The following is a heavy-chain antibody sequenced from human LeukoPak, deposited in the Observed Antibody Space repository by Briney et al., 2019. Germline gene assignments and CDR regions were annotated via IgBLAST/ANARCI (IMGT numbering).Heavy chain of an antibody. Sequence: ASVKVSCKASGYTFTSYYMHWVRQAPGQGLEWMGGIIPIFGTANYAQKFQGRVTITADESTSTAYMELSSLRSEDTAVYYCARGAAYCTNGVCYPAFDYWGQGTLVTVSS. CDR1: GYTFTSYY. CDR2: IIPIFGTA. D-gene: IGHD2-8*01. V-gene: IGHV1-69*13. CDR3: ARGAAYCTNGVCYPAFDY. J-gene: IGHJ4*02.